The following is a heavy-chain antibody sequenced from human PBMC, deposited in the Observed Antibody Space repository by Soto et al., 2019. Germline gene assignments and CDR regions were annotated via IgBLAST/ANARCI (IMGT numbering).Heavy chain of an antibody. CDR3: ARGYTYGSFDI. V-gene: IGHV1-2*02. Sequence: QVQLVQSGADVKKPGASVKVSCKTSGYTFTGHYIHWVRQAPGQGLEWMGWINPNTGDISYAEKFQGRVIMTRDTSISTAYMELSRLRSDDAAVYYCARGYTYGSFDIWAQGTLVTVSS. CDR1: GYTFTGHY. CDR2: INPNTGDI. D-gene: IGHD5-18*01. J-gene: IGHJ4*02.